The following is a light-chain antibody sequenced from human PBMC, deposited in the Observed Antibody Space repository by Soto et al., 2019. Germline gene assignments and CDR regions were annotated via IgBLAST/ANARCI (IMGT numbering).Light chain of an antibody. CDR1: QRVSSY. CDR2: DAS. Sequence: IVFTSDRSTLSVSAVEGDNLSCSACQRVSSYLALYQQKPGQAPRLLIYDASNRATGIPARFSGSVSGTDFTLTISSLAPEDFAVYYCQKRSNWPLHFGGGTKVDIK. V-gene: IGKV3-11*01. J-gene: IGKJ4*01. CDR3: QKRSNWPLH.